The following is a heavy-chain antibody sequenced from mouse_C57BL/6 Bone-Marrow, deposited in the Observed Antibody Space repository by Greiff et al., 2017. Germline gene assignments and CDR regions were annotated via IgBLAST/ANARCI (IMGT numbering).Heavy chain of an antibody. D-gene: IGHD2-4*01. CDR2: INPGSGGS. CDR1: GYAFTNYL. V-gene: IGHV1-54*01. Sequence: VQLQESGAELVRPGTSVKVSCKASGYAFTNYLIEWVKQRPGKGLEWIGVINPGSGGSTYNEKFKGKATRTADKSSSTAYMQLSILTSEDSAVYFCAIYDYDWYFYVWGTGTTVTVSS. CDR3: AIYDYDWYFYV. J-gene: IGHJ1*03.